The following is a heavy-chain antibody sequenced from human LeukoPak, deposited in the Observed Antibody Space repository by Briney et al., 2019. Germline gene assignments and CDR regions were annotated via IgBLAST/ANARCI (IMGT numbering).Heavy chain of an antibody. D-gene: IGHD3-3*01. Sequence: SETLSLTCTVSGASISNYYWSWIRQPPGKGLEWIGYIYYSGSTKYNPSLKSRVTISIDTSKNQFSLKLSSVTAADTAVYFCARHDFWSGYFDSWGQGTLVTVSS. V-gene: IGHV4-59*01. CDR2: IYYSGST. CDR1: GASISNYY. J-gene: IGHJ4*02. CDR3: ARHDFWSGYFDS.